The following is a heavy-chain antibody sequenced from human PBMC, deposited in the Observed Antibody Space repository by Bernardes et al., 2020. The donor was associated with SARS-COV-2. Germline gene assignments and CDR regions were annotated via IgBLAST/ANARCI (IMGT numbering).Heavy chain of an antibody. Sequence: GGSLRLSCAASGFTFSNYAMSWVRQAPGKGLEWLSALRGSGGSTYYADSVRGRFTISRDNSKNTLYLQMNSLRADDTAVYYCAKSRDVVLTAKGAFDIWGQGTMVTVSS. D-gene: IGHD2-2*01. J-gene: IGHJ3*02. CDR1: GFTFSNYA. CDR2: LRGSGGST. V-gene: IGHV3-23*01. CDR3: AKSRDVVLTAKGAFDI.